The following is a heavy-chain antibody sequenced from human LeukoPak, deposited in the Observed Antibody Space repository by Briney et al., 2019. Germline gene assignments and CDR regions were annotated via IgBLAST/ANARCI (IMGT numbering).Heavy chain of an antibody. CDR1: GGSISSYY. CDR2: IYTSGST. V-gene: IGHV4-4*07. Sequence: ETLSLTCTVSGGSISSYYWSWIRQPAGKGLGWIGRIYTSGSTNYNPSLKSRVTMSVDTSKNQFSLKLSSVTAADTAVYYCTTSGYDGIDYWGQGTLVTVSS. CDR3: TTSGYDGIDY. D-gene: IGHD5-12*01. J-gene: IGHJ4*02.